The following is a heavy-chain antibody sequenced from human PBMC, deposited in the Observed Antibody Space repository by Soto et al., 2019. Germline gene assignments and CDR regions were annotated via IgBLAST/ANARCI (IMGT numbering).Heavy chain of an antibody. Sequence: SETLSLTCTVSGGSISSYYWSWIRQPPGKGLEWIGYIYYSGSTNYNPSLKSRVTISVDTSKNQFSLKLSSVTAADTAVYYCARGLRRDFDFDYWGQGALVTVSS. V-gene: IGHV4-59*01. J-gene: IGHJ4*02. CDR2: IYYSGST. CDR1: GGSISSYY. CDR3: ARGLRRDFDFDY.